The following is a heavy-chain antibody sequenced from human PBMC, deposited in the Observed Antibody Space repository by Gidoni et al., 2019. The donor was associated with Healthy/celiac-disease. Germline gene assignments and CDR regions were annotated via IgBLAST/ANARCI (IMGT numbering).Heavy chain of an antibody. CDR3: AGATTGTTVNYYYGMDV. D-gene: IGHD1-7*01. J-gene: IGHJ6*02. CDR1: GGPFSSYA. V-gene: IGHV1-69*01. CDR2: IIPIFGTA. Sequence: QVQLVQSGAEVKKPGSSVKVSCKASGGPFSSYAISWVRQAPGQGLEWMGGIIPIFGTANYEQKFQGRVTSTADESTSTAYMELSSMRSEDTAVYYCAGATTGTTVNYYYGMDVWGQGTTVTVSS.